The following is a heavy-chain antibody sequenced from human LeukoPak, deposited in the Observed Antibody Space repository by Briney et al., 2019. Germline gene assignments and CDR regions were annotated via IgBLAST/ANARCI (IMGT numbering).Heavy chain of an antibody. D-gene: IGHD5-24*01. Sequence: GGSLRLSCTASGFTFSSYGMNWVRQTPGKGLEWLSYIDGTSRSIYYSDSVKGRFTVSRDNAKNSVFLQLNSLRDEDTGMYFCARKMALWGQGTLVTVSS. CDR2: IDGTSRSI. V-gene: IGHV3-48*02. J-gene: IGHJ4*02. CDR3: ARKMAL. CDR1: GFTFSSYG.